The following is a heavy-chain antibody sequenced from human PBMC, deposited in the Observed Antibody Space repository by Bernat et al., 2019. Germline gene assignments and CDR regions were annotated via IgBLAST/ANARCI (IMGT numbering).Heavy chain of an antibody. D-gene: IGHD5-12*01. CDR2: ISSSSSYT. J-gene: IGHJ4*02. Sequence: QVQLVESGGGLVKPGGSLRLSCAASGFTFSDYYMSWIRQAPGKGLEWVSYISSSSSYTNYADSVKGRFTISRDNAKNSLYLQMNSLRAEDTAVYYCARDRLYSGYDFDYFDYWGQGTLVTVSS. CDR3: ARDRLYSGYDFDYFDY. V-gene: IGHV3-11*05. CDR1: GFTFSDYY.